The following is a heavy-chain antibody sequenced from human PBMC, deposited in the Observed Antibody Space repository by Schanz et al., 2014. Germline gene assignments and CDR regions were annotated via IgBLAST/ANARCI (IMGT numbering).Heavy chain of an antibody. D-gene: IGHD1-1*01. CDR1: GFVFRPFA. J-gene: IGHJ4*02. CDR2: ITGSGSKT. V-gene: IGHV3-23*01. CDR3: MAMGRNTSHYFDH. Sequence: EVQLLESGGTVVQPGGSLRVSCAASGFVFRPFAMHWVRQAPGKGLEWVSAITGSGSKTYYADSVKGRFTIARDNSKNTLCLQMDSLRVEDTAVYYCMAMGRNTSHYFDHWGQGTLVTVSS.